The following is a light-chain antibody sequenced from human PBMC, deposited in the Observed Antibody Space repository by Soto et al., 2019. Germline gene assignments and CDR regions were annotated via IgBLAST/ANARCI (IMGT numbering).Light chain of an antibody. V-gene: IGLV2-14*01. CDR2: EVS. Sequence: QSALTQPASVSGSPGQSITISCTGTSSDVGGYKHVSWYQHHPGKAPKLMIYEVSNRPSGVPDRFSGSKSGTSASLAISGLQSEDEADYYCAAWDDSLNGQGVFGGGTQLTVL. J-gene: IGLJ7*01. CDR1: SSDVGGYKH. CDR3: AAWDDSLNGQGV.